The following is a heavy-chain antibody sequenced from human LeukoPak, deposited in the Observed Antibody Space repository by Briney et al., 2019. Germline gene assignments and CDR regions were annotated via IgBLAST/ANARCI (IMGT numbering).Heavy chain of an antibody. CDR2: IYYSGST. J-gene: IGHJ4*02. V-gene: IGHV4-39*07. D-gene: IGHD1-26*01. Sequence: SETLSLTCSVSGGSITSSNYYWGWIRQPPGKGLEWIGSIYYSGSTYYNPSLKSRVTISVDTSKNQFSLKLSSVTAADTAVYYCARGLGEWELQNYWGQGTLVTVSS. CDR3: ARGLGEWELQNY. CDR1: GGSITSSNYY.